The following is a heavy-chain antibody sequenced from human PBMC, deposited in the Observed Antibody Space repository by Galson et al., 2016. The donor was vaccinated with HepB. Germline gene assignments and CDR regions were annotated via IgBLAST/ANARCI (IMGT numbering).Heavy chain of an antibody. Sequence: SLRLSCAASGFTFSDYSMSWIRQAPGKGLEWVAYISGSGATTCYVDSLKGRFTLSRDNAKNSLYLQMNSLRAEDTAVYYCARDTRKGESYYSDGSTYSQSASYYYGMDVWGQGTTVIVSS. CDR1: GFTFSDYS. J-gene: IGHJ6*02. CDR3: ARDTRKGESYYSDGSTYSQSASYYYGMDV. CDR2: ISGSGATT. V-gene: IGHV3-11*01. D-gene: IGHD3-22*01.